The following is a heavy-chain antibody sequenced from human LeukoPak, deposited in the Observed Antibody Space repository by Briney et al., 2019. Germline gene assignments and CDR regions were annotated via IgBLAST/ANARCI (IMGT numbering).Heavy chain of an antibody. CDR1: GFSLSTSGVG. D-gene: IGHD4-17*01. CDR2: IYWDDDK. J-gene: IGHJ5*02. V-gene: IGHV2-5*02. CDR3: AHRDENYGVPWGFDP. Sequence: SGPTLVKPPRTLTLTCTFSGFSLSTSGVGVGWSRQPPGKALEWLALIYWDDDKRYSPSLKSRLTITKDTSKNQVVLTMTNMDPVDTAPYYCAHRDENYGVPWGFDPWGQGTLVTVSS.